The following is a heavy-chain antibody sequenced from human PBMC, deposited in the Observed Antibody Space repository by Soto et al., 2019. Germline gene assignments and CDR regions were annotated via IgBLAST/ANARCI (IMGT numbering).Heavy chain of an antibody. D-gene: IGHD2-2*01. CDR2: IYYSGST. J-gene: IGHJ5*02. CDR1: GGSVSSGSCF. CDR3: ARDTRQGSTSNRWFDP. V-gene: IGHV4-61*01. Sequence: SETLSLTCTVSGGSVSSGSCFWSWSRQPPGKGLEWIGYIYYSGSTNYNPSLKSRVTISVDTSKNQFSLKLSSVTAADTAVYYCARDTRQGSTSNRWFDPWGQGTLVTVSS.